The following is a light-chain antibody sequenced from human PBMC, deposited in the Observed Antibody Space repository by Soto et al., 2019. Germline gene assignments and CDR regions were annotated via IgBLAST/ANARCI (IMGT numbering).Light chain of an antibody. Sequence: EIVLTQSPATLSVSPGERATLSCRASQSVTTSLAWYQQRPGQAPRLFIYGAFSRATGIPARVSGSGSATEFTLTISNLQPEDFAVYYCQQYHRWPLTFGGGTKVEVK. V-gene: IGKV3-15*01. CDR2: GAF. CDR3: QQYHRWPLT. CDR1: QSVTTS. J-gene: IGKJ4*01.